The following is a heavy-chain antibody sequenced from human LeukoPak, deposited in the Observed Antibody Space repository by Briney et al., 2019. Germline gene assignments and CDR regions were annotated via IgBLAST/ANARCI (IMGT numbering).Heavy chain of an antibody. D-gene: IGHD3-22*01. V-gene: IGHV3-23*01. CDR3: AKATTAIVVDNFFDY. CDR1: GFTFTTYA. J-gene: IGHJ4*02. Sequence: GGSLRLSCAASGFTFTTYAMSWVRQAPGKGLEWVSAISGNGGATYYADSVKGRFTISRDNSKNTLHLQMNSLRAEDTALYYCAKATTAIVVDNFFDYWGQGTLVSVSS. CDR2: ISGNGGAT.